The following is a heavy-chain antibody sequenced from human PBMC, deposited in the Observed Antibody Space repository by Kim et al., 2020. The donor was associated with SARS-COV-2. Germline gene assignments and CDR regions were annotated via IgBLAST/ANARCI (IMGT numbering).Heavy chain of an antibody. CDR3: ARGFTMVRGVITDY. J-gene: IGHJ4*02. D-gene: IGHD3-10*01. Sequence: NPSPKSRVTISVDTSKNQFSLKLSAVTAADTAVYYCARGFTMVRGVITDYWGQGTLVTVSS. V-gene: IGHV4-34*01.